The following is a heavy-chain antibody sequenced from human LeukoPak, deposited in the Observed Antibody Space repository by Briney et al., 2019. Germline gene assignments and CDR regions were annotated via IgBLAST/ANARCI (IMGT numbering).Heavy chain of an antibody. Sequence: GGSLRLSCAASGFTFSSYEMNWVRQAPGKGLEWVSYTSSSGSTIYYADSVKGRFTISRDNAKNSLYLQMNSLRAEDTAVYYCARLQDSSGYYDYYYCMDVWGKGTTVTVSS. CDR2: TSSSGSTI. V-gene: IGHV3-48*03. J-gene: IGHJ6*03. CDR3: ARLQDSSGYYDYYYCMDV. CDR1: GFTFSSYE. D-gene: IGHD3-22*01.